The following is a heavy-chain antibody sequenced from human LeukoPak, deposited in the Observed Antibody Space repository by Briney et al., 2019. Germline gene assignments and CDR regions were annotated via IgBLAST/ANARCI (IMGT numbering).Heavy chain of an antibody. V-gene: IGHV3-30*03. CDR2: ISYDASNR. CDR1: GFTFSNYG. D-gene: IGHD6-19*01. CDR3: ARDSEEVAVAGNWLDP. Sequence: GGSLRLSCAASGFTFSNYGMHWVRQAPGKGLEWVAVISYDASNRYYADSVKGRFTISRDNSKNTLYLQMNSLRAEDTAVYYCARDSEEVAVAGNWLDPWGQGTLVTVSS. J-gene: IGHJ5*02.